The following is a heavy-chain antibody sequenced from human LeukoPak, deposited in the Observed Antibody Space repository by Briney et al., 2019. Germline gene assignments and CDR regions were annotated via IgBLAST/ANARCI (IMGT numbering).Heavy chain of an antibody. Sequence: SETLSLTRTVSGGSISSYYWSWIRQPPGKGLEWIGYIYYSGSTNYNPSLKSRVTISVDTSKNQFSLKLSSVTAADTAVYYCARRTDYDSSGYYDPSFDYWGQGTLVTVSS. J-gene: IGHJ4*02. CDR1: GGSISSYY. D-gene: IGHD3-22*01. CDR3: ARRTDYDSSGYYDPSFDY. CDR2: IYYSGST. V-gene: IGHV4-59*08.